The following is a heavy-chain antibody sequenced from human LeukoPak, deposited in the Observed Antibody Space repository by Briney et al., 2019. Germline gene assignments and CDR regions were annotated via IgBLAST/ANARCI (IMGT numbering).Heavy chain of an antibody. CDR1: GDSVSRNSAA. Sequence: SQTLTLTCAISGDSVSRNSAAWSWIRQSPSRGLEWLGRTYYRSKWYNDYALSVESRVTINPDTSKNHFSLHLNSGTPEDTAVYFCARNSVSGTAGAANTFDLWGQGTMVTVSS. J-gene: IGHJ3*01. V-gene: IGHV6-1*01. D-gene: IGHD1-26*01. CDR2: TYYRSKWYN. CDR3: ARNSVSGTAGAANTFDL.